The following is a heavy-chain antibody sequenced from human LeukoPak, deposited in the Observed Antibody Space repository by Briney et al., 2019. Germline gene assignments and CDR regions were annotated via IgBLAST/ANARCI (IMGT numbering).Heavy chain of an antibody. CDR1: GFTFGDYY. Sequence: GGSLRLSCVTSGFTFGDYYMSWVRQAPGRGLEWLSYIGTSTTYTNYADSVKGRFTISRDNAKNSLYLQMNSLGAEDTALYYCARGLYCSGGTCFKPLDFWGQGTLVTVSS. CDR3: ARGLYCSGGTCFKPLDF. V-gene: IGHV3-11*06. CDR2: IGTSTTYT. D-gene: IGHD2-15*01. J-gene: IGHJ4*02.